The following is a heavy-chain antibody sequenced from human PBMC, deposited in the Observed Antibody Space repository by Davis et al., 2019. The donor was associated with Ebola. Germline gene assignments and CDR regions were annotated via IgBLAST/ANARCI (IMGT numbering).Heavy chain of an antibody. J-gene: IGHJ2*01. V-gene: IGHV3-20*01. CDR2: INWNGGST. D-gene: IGHD1-7*01. CDR3: VRDGGVRWNFVQYFDL. CDR1: GFTFDDYG. Sequence: GESLKISCAASGFTFDDYGMSWVRQAPGKGLEWVSGINWNGGSTHYADSVKGRFTISRNNAKNSLYLQLNSLRAEDTAFYHCVRDGGVRWNFVQYFDLWGRGTAVTVSS.